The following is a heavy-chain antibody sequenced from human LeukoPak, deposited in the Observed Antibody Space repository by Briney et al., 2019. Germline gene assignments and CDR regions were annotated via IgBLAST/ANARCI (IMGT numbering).Heavy chain of an antibody. CDR2: IYYSGST. Sequence: SETLSLTCTVSGGSISSGDYYWSWIRQPPGKGLEWIGYIYYSGSTYYNPSLKSRLTISVDTSKNQFSLKLSSVTAADTAVYYCARVKYTTRPFDYWGQGTLVTVSS. V-gene: IGHV4-30-4*08. CDR1: GGSISSGDYY. CDR3: ARVKYTTRPFDY. D-gene: IGHD1-1*01. J-gene: IGHJ4*02.